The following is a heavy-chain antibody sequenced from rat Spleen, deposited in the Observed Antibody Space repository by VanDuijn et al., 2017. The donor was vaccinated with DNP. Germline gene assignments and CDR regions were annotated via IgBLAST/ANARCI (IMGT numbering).Heavy chain of an antibody. V-gene: IGHV5-27*01. CDR2: ISPDGHIT. J-gene: IGHJ2*01. Sequence: EVQLVETGGGLVQPGRSLKLSCAASGFTFSKYGMAWVRQAPTKGLEWVASISPDGHITYYQDSVKGRFTISRDNGKSTLYLQMESLRSEDTATYYCTKDAFDYWGQGVMVTVSS. CDR3: TKDAFDY. CDR1: GFTFSKYG.